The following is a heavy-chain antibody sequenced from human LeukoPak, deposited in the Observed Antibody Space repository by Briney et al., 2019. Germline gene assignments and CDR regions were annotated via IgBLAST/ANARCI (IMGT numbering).Heavy chain of an antibody. CDR3: ARDREHSYGSDLDH. Sequence: SETLSLTCTVSGGFIHTYNWIWIRQPAGKGLEWVGRNNGAGNSYYNPSLKGRVSISVDRPNNRFSLELTSVTAADTAVYYCARDREHSYGSDLDHWGQGILVTVSS. CDR2: NNGAGNS. J-gene: IGHJ4*02. D-gene: IGHD5-18*01. CDR1: GGFIHTYN. V-gene: IGHV4-4*07.